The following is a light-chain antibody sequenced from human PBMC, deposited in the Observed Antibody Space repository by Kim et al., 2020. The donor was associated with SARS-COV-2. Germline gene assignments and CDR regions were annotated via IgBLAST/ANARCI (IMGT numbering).Light chain of an antibody. J-gene: IGKJ1*01. CDR3: LQYNGYPWP. V-gene: IGKV1-6*01. CDR2: DAS. CDR1: QDIKKH. Sequence: ACIGDRVTITGRASQDIKKHLGWFQQKPGKAPKVLIYDASSLHRGVPSRFSGSGSGTDFTLTISSLQPEDFATYYCLQYNGYPWPFGQGTKVDIK.